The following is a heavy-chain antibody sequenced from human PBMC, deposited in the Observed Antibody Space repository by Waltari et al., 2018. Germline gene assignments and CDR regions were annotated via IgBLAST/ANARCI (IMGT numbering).Heavy chain of an antibody. V-gene: IGHV1-2*06. CDR2: INPNSGGT. D-gene: IGHD3-9*01. CDR3: ARAYDILTGYSNWFDP. CDR1: GYTFTGYY. Sequence: QVQLVQSGAEVKKPGASVKVSCKASGYTFTGYYMHWVRQAPGQGLEWMGRINPNSGGTNYAQKLQGRVTMTRDTSISTAYMELSRLRSDDTAVYYCARAYDILTGYSNWFDPWGQGTLVTVSS. J-gene: IGHJ5*02.